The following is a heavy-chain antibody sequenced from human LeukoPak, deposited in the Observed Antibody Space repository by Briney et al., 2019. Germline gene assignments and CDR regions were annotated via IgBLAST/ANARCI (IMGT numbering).Heavy chain of an antibody. D-gene: IGHD6-19*01. J-gene: IGHJ4*02. CDR3: ARGSGWDPSRGY. V-gene: IGHV1-69*13. Sequence: SVKVSCKASGYTFTGYYMHWVRQAPGQGLEWMGGIIPIFGTAKYAQKFQGRVTITADESTSTAYMELSSLRSEDTAVYYCARGSGWDPSRGYWGPGTLVTVSS. CDR1: GYTFTGYY. CDR2: IIPIFGTA.